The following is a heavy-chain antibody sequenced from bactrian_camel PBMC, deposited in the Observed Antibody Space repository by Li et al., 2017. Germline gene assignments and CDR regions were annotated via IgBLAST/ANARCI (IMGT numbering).Heavy chain of an antibody. V-gene: IGHV3S55*01. CDR1: DLHETYC. J-gene: IGHJ4*01. Sequence: VQLVESGGGSVQAGGSLRLSCTADLHETYCMAWFRQAPAKEREGVAGLALDHSTTYADSVKGRFTIIRDLTPNTIYLQLNSLKPDGTAMYYCAAAPWYTGSCWQQNAYRYWGQGTQVTVS. CDR2: LALDHST. CDR3: AAAPWYTGSCWQQNAYRY. D-gene: IGHD6*01.